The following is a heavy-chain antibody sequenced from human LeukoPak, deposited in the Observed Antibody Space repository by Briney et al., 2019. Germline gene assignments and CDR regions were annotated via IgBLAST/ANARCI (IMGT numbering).Heavy chain of an antibody. J-gene: IGHJ4*02. Sequence: GGSLRLSCAASGFTVSRNYMTWVRQAPGKGLEWVSVIYSGDSTYYADSVKGRFTISRDNSKNTLYLQMNSLRAEDTAVYYCARGRYCSGGSCYDPLYYFDYWGQGTLVTVSS. CDR2: IYSGDST. V-gene: IGHV3-53*01. CDR3: ARGRYCSGGSCYDPLYYFDY. CDR1: GFTVSRNY. D-gene: IGHD2-15*01.